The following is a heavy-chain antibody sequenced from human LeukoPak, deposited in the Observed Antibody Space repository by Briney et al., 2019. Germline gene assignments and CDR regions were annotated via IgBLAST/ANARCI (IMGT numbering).Heavy chain of an antibody. J-gene: IGHJ4*02. D-gene: IGHD6-19*01. CDR1: GFTFATYG. V-gene: IGHV3-30*02. Sequence: GGSLRLSCAAAGFTFATYGMHWVRQAPGKGLEWVAFMQYDGSDKFYGDSVKGRFTISRDNSKNTLFLQMNSLRPEDTAVYYCAKDVVGQQWPENYWGQGTLVTVSS. CDR2: MQYDGSDK. CDR3: AKDVVGQQWPENY.